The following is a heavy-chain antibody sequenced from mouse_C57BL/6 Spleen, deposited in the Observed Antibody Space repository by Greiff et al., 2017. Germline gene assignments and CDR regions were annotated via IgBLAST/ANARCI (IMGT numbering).Heavy chain of an antibody. Sequence: VQLQQSGAELVKPGASVKISCKASGYAFSSYWMNWVQQRPGKGLEWIGQLYPGDGDTNYNGKFKGKATLTADKSSSPAYMQLSSLTSEDSAVYFCARRDYGSGFAYWGQGTLVTVSA. CDR3: ARRDYGSGFAY. V-gene: IGHV1-80*01. CDR1: GYAFSSYW. CDR2: LYPGDGDT. D-gene: IGHD1-1*01. J-gene: IGHJ3*01.